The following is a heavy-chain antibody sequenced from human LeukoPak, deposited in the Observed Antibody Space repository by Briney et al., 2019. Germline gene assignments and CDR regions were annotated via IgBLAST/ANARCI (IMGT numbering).Heavy chain of an antibody. Sequence: PGGSLRLSCGASGFTFSSYGMHWVRQAPGKGLEWVAFIRYDGSNKYYADSVKGRFTISRDNSKNTLYLQMNSLRAEDTAVYYCAKRGAEVGATVAPGDYWGQGTLVTVSS. CDR1: GFTFSSYG. D-gene: IGHD1-26*01. V-gene: IGHV3-30*02. CDR3: AKRGAEVGATVAPGDY. CDR2: IRYDGSNK. J-gene: IGHJ4*02.